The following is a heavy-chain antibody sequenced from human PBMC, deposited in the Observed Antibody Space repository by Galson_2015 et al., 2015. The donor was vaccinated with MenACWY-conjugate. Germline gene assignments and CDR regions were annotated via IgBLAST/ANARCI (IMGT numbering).Heavy chain of an antibody. D-gene: IGHD2-8*01. V-gene: IGHV1-2*06. Sequence: SVKVSCKASGYIFNGFFVHWVRQAPGQGLEWMGRINPNTGATDLAQKFQGRVSMTTDTSIKTAYMELTMLKSDDTAVYYCARARYCTNISWYGGGGFDPWGQGTLVTVTS. J-gene: IGHJ5*02. CDR3: ARARYCTNISWYGGGGFDP. CDR1: GYIFNGFF. CDR2: INPNTGAT.